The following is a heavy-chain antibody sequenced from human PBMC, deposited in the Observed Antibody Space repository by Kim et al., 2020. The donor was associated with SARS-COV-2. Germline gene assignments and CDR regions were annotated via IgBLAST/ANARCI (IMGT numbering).Heavy chain of an antibody. CDR2: ST. V-gene: IGHV1-46*01. J-gene: IGHJ5*02. D-gene: IGHD3-3*01. Sequence: STSYAQKFQGRVTMTSDTSTSTVYMELSSLRSEGPAVYYCARLRRSGFDPWGQGTLVTVSS. CDR3: ARLRRSGFDP.